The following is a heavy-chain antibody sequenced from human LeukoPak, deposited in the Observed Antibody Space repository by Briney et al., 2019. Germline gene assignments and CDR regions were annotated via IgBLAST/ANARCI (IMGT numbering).Heavy chain of an antibody. V-gene: IGHV3-53*01. D-gene: IGHD2-2*01. CDR2: IYSGGST. Sequence: GGSLRLSCAASGFIFKKYWMNWVRQVPGKGLEWVSVIYSGGSTYYADSVKGRFTISRDNSKNTLYLQMNSLRAEDTAVYYCAHIVVVPAATGDYWGQGTLVTVSS. CDR1: GFIFKKYW. CDR3: AHIVVVPAATGDY. J-gene: IGHJ4*02.